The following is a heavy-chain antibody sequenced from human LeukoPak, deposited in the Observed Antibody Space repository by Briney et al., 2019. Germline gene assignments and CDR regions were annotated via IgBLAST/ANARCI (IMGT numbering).Heavy chain of an antibody. D-gene: IGHD1-26*01. V-gene: IGHV3-11*04. CDR1: GFTFSNYY. J-gene: IGHJ4*02. CDR3: ARIGVSSKTRGDYFDY. Sequence: GGSLRLSCAASGFTFSNYYMSWIRQAPGKGLEWVSYISSSGSTIYYADSVKGRFTISRDNAKNSLYLQMNSLRAEDTAVYYCARIGVSSKTRGDYFDYWGQGTLVTVSS. CDR2: ISSSGSTI.